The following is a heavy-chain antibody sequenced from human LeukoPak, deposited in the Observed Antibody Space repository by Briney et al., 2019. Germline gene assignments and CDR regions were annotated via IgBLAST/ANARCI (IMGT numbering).Heavy chain of an antibody. Sequence: RPSATLSLTCSVAGGSFSPYYWGGSRQPAGKGLEGIGRIYTTGSPDYNPSLRRRVTLSLDMSKNQVSLRLTSVTAADTAVYYCARERRDYDTLRGHYGGYEYENWGQGTLVTVSS. CDR3: ARERRDYDTLRGHYGGYEYEN. J-gene: IGHJ4*02. D-gene: IGHD3-9*01. CDR2: IYTTGSP. V-gene: IGHV4-4*07. CDR1: GGSFSPYY.